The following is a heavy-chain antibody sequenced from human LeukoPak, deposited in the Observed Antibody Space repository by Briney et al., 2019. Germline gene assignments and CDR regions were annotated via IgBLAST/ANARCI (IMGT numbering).Heavy chain of an antibody. D-gene: IGHD6-19*01. CDR3: ARVQFGNGWSAFDH. CDR1: GYTFSNYG. J-gene: IGHJ4*02. CDR2: IIPLFETV. V-gene: IGHV1-69*13. Sequence: SVKVSCKASGYTFSNYGINWVRQAPGQGLEWMGGIIPLFETVSYSQKFKGRVTITADDSTTTGYMELSSLSADDTAIYYCARVQFGNGWSAFDHWGQGTVITVSS.